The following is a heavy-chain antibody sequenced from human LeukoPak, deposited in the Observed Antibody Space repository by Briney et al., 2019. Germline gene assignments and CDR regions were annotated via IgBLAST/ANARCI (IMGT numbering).Heavy chain of an antibody. D-gene: IGHD3-16*01. CDR3: ARIVGSNHLYWYFDY. CDR1: GYTFSNHS. Sequence: ASVKVSCKASGYTFSNHSITWVRQAPGQGLEWMGWISAFNANTHYAQNFQGRVTMTTDASTSTAYMEVRGLISDDTAVYYCARIVGSNHLYWYFDYWGQGALVTVSS. V-gene: IGHV1-18*01. CDR2: ISAFNANT. J-gene: IGHJ4*02.